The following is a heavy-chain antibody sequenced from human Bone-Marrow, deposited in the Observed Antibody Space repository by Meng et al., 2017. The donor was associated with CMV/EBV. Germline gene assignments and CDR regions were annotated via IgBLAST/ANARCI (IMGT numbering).Heavy chain of an antibody. Sequence: SLKISCAASGFTFDDYAMHWVRQAPGKGLEWVSGISWNSGSIYYADSVKGRFTISRDNAKNSLYLQMNSLRAEDTAVYYCARIAVAGDFDYWGQGNRVTVAS. CDR3: ARIAVAGDFDY. CDR2: ISWNSGSI. CDR1: GFTFDDYA. V-gene: IGHV3-9*01. D-gene: IGHD6-19*01. J-gene: IGHJ4*02.